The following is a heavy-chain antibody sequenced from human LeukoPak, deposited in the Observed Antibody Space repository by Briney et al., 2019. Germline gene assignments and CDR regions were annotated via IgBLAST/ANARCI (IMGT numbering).Heavy chain of an antibody. V-gene: IGHV3-43*02. D-gene: IGHD5-24*01. Sequence: GGSLRLSCAASGFTFDDYAMHWVRPAPGKGLEWVSLISGDGGSTYYAESVKGRFSISRDNSKNSPYLQMNSLRIEDTALYYCAKVASRDGYNHFDYWGQGTLVTVSS. CDR2: ISGDGGST. CDR3: AKVASRDGYNHFDY. CDR1: GFTFDDYA. J-gene: IGHJ4*02.